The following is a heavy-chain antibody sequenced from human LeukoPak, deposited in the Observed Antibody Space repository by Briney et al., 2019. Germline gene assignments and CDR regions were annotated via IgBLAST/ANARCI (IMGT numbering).Heavy chain of an antibody. D-gene: IGHD5-18*01. CDR3: PKDMAVTKYYFDY. J-gene: IGHJ4*02. V-gene: IGHV3-30*02. CDR1: GFTFSSYG. CDR2: IRYDGSNK. Sequence: RGSLRLSCAASGFTFSSYGMHWVRQAPGKGLEWVAFIRYDGSNKYYADSVKGRFTISRDNSKNTLYLQMNSLRAEDTAVYYCPKDMAVTKYYFDYWGRGTLVTASS.